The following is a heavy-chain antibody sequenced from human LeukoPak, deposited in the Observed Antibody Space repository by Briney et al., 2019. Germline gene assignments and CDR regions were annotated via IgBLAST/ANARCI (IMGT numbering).Heavy chain of an antibody. D-gene: IGHD6-25*01. CDR2: IRYDGRNK. Sequence: GGSLRLSCAASGFTFSSYGMHWVRQAPGKGLEWVAMIRYDGRNKYYEESVKGRFTISRDNSKNTLYLQMNSLRVGDTAVYYCAKALYSSGPDAFDIWGQGTMVTVSS. CDR3: AKALYSSGPDAFDI. V-gene: IGHV3-30*02. J-gene: IGHJ3*02. CDR1: GFTFSSYG.